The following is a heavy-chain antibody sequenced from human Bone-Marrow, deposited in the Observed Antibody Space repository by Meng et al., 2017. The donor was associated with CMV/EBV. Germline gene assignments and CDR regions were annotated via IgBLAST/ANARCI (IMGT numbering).Heavy chain of an antibody. Sequence: SVKVSCKASGGTLSDYTVSWVRQAPGQGLEWMGKIIPLAGIANYAQRSQGRVTITADKSTGTAYMELSSLRPEDTAVYYCARTPNLLQYLCDSWGQGKLVTVAS. J-gene: IGHJ4*02. D-gene: IGHD5-24*01. CDR3: ARTPNLLQYLCDS. CDR1: GGTLSDYT. CDR2: IIPLAGIA. V-gene: IGHV1-69*02.